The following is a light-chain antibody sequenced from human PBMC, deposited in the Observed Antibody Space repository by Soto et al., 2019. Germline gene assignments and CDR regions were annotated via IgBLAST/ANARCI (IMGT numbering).Light chain of an antibody. CDR3: QQYGKLPIT. J-gene: IGKJ5*01. CDR1: QSVRSY. CDR2: DAS. Sequence: EIVLTQSTATLSFSPGERATLSCRASQSVRSYLAWYQQKPGQAPRLLIYDASNRATGIPARFSGSGSGTDFTLTISSLEPEDFAVYYCQQYGKLPITFGQGTRLEIK. V-gene: IGKV3-11*01.